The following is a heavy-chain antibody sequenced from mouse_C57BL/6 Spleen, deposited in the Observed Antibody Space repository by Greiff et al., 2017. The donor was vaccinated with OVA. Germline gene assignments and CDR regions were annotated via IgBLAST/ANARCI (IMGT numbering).Heavy chain of an antibody. J-gene: IGHJ4*01. CDR2: ISYDGSN. Sequence: EVKLQESGPGLVKPSQSLSLTCSVTGYSITSGYYWNWIRQFPGNKLEWMGYISYDGSNNYNPSLKNRISITRDTSKNQFFLKLNSVTTEDTATYYCARRGIYDGYYYAMDYWGQGTSVTVSS. V-gene: IGHV3-6*01. D-gene: IGHD2-3*01. CDR1: GYSITSGYY. CDR3: ARRGIYDGYYYAMDY.